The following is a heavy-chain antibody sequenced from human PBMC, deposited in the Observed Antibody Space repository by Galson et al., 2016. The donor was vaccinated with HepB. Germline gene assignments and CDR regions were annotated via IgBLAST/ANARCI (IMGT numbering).Heavy chain of an antibody. Sequence: QSGAEVKKPGESLKISCKGSGYNFNNSWIAWVRQMPGKGLEWMAIIFPGDSDVTYGPSFQGQVTLSADKSIGAAYLQWRSLGASDTAMYFCTTRTYCTGGSCWNSWGQGTLVIVSS. CDR2: IFPGDSDV. CDR3: TTRTYCTGGSCWNS. D-gene: IGHD2-15*01. CDR1: GYNFNNSW. V-gene: IGHV5-51*01. J-gene: IGHJ4*02.